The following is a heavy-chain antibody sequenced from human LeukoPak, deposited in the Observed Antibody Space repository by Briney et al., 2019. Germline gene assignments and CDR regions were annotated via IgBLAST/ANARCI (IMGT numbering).Heavy chain of an antibody. Sequence: SETLSLTCTVSGGSISSYFWSWIRQPAGKGLEWIGHIHSSGSTYYNPSLKSRVTISVDTSKNQFSLKLSSVTAADTAVYYCARLGYYYGSGSYYKYYYYYMDVWGKGTTVTISS. J-gene: IGHJ6*03. V-gene: IGHV4-4*08. D-gene: IGHD3-10*01. CDR2: IHSSGST. CDR3: ARLGYYYGSGSYYKYYYYYMDV. CDR1: GGSISSYF.